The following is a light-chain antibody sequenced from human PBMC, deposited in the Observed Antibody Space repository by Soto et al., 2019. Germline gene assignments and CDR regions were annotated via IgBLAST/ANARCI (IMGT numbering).Light chain of an antibody. CDR1: QSVSNN. V-gene: IGKV3-11*01. CDR2: DAS. CDR3: QQRSNWRELT. Sequence: EILMTQSPATLSVSPGDRATLSCRASQSVSNNLAWYQHKPGQAPRLLIYDASSRATGIPDRFSGSGSATDFTLTISSLEPEDFAVYYCQQRSNWRELTFGGGTKVDIK. J-gene: IGKJ4*01.